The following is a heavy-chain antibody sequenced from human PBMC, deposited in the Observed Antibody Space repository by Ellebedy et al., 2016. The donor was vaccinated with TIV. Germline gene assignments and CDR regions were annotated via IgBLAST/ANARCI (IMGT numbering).Heavy chain of an antibody. CDR2: ISTGSSTI. CDR1: GFTFSAYS. J-gene: IGHJ2*01. CDR3: ARDASVYGDSVYWYFDL. V-gene: IGHV3-48*04. D-gene: IGHD4-17*01. Sequence: PGGSLRLSCAVSGFTFSAYSMNWVRQAPGKGLEWVSYISTGSSTIYYADSVKGRFTISRDNAKNSLYLKMNSLRAEDTAVYYCARDASVYGDSVYWYFDLWGRGTLVGVSS.